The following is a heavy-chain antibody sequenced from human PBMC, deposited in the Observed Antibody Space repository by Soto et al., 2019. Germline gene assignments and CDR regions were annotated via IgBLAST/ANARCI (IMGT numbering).Heavy chain of an antibody. CDR2: IKNKVEGVTT. V-gene: IGHV3-15*01. D-gene: IGHD3-10*01. J-gene: IGHJ4*02. CDR1: GFNFSDVW. Sequence: GGSLRLSCTGSGFNFSDVWMNWVRQAPGKGLEWVARIKNKVEGVTTDYAASVKGRFAVSRDDSRSMFYLQMSSLESGDAAVYFCTLRSYLEHWGQGAMVTVSA. CDR3: TLRSYLEH.